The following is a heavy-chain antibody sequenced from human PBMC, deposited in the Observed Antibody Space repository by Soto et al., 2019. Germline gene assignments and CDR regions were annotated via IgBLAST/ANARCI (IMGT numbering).Heavy chain of an antibody. J-gene: IGHJ3*02. CDR3: ARPLYCSGGSCYGFSSAFDI. V-gene: IGHV4-39*01. D-gene: IGHD2-15*01. CDR2: IYYSGST. CDR1: GGSISSSSYY. Sequence: SETLSLTCTVSGGSISSSSYYWGWIRQPPGKGLEWIGRIYYSGSTYYNPSLKSRVTISVDTSKNQFSLKLSSVTAADTAVYYCARPLYCSGGSCYGFSSAFDIWGQGTMVTVSS.